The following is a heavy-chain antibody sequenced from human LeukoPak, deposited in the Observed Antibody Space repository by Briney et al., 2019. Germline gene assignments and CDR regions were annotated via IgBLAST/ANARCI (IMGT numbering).Heavy chain of an antibody. V-gene: IGHV3-7*04. J-gene: IGHJ5*02. CDR2: IKQDGSEK. Sequence: GGSLRLSCSASGFTFSSFWMSWVRQAPGKGLEWVANIKQDGSEKYYVDSVKGRFTISRDNAKNSLYLQMNSLRAEDTAVYYWGGGGGWGSGVKNWFDPWGQGTLVTVSS. D-gene: IGHD6-25*01. CDR1: GFTFSSFW. CDR3: GGGGGWGSGVKNWFDP.